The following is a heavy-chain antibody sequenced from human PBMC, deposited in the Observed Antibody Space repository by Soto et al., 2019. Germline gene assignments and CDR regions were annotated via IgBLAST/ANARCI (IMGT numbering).Heavy chain of an antibody. CDR2: IIPIFGRS. J-gene: IGHJ5*02. CDR1: GGTFSAYA. V-gene: IGHV1-69*05. D-gene: IGHD3-16*01. CDR3: ARESPRGGAAFDP. Sequence: GSSVKVSSEACGGTFSAYAIRWVRQAPEQGLELMGGIIPIFGRSHYEEKFRGRATMTRDTSTRTVYMELSSLRSEDRAVYYCARESPRGGAAFDPWGHGTLVTVSS.